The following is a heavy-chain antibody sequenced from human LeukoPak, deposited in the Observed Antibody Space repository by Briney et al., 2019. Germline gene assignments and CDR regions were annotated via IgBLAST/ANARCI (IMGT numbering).Heavy chain of an antibody. CDR1: GFTVSNNY. J-gene: IGHJ3*02. Sequence: GGSLRLSCAASGFTVSNNYMRWVRQAPGKGLEWVSFIYRGGNIYYADSVKGRFTLSRDDSKNTLFLQMNSLRAEDTAVYYCAREHYTVDTAMVTGAFDIWGQGTMVTVSS. D-gene: IGHD5-18*01. V-gene: IGHV3-66*01. CDR2: IYRGGNI. CDR3: AREHYTVDTAMVTGAFDI.